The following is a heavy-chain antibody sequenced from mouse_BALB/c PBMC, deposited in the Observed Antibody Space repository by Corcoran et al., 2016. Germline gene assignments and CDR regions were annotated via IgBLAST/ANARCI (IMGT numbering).Heavy chain of an antibody. V-gene: IGHV1-84*02. Sequence: QIQLQQSGPELVKTGASVKISCKASGYTFSEYYINWVEQKPGQGVEWIGWIYPGSGNTKYNEKFKGKATLTVDTSSSTAYMQLSSLTSDDTAVYFCERGLGHYALDYWGQGTSVTVSS. CDR2: IYPGSGNT. CDR1: GYTFSEYY. J-gene: IGHJ4*01. CDR3: ERGLGHYALDY.